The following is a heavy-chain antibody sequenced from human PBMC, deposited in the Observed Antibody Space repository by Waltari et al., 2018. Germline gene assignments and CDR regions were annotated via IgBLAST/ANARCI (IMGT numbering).Heavy chain of an antibody. CDR1: GFAFSTFS. V-gene: IGHV3-21*01. CDR2: ITTTSGHI. Sequence: DVQLVESGGGLVKPGGSLRLSCAASGFAFSTFSMNWVRQAPGKGLEWVSSITTTSGHIYYADSVRGRFTISRDNARNSLYLQMNSLRAEDTAVYYCTRGRSLWGQGTLVTVSS. J-gene: IGHJ4*02. CDR3: TRGRSL.